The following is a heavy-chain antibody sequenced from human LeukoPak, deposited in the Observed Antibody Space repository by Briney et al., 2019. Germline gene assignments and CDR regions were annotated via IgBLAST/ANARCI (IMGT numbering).Heavy chain of an antibody. Sequence: GASVKVSCRASGYTFTNYGVNWVRQAPGQGLEWMGWINTNTRNPTYAQGFTGRFVFSLDTSLSTAYLQISSLKAEDTAVYYCARDKYQLPYEIDYWGQGILVTVSS. J-gene: IGHJ4*02. V-gene: IGHV7-4-1*02. CDR3: ARDKYQLPYEIDY. CDR2: INTNTRNP. D-gene: IGHD2-2*01. CDR1: GYTFTNYG.